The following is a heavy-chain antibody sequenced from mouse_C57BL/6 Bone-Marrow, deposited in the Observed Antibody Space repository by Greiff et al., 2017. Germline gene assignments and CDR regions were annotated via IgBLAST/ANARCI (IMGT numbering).Heavy chain of an antibody. D-gene: IGHD1-1*01. Sequence: EVKLVESGGDLVKPGGSLKLSCAASGFTFSSYGMSWVRQTPDKRLEWVATISSGGSYTYYPDSVKGRFTISRDNAKNTLYLQMSSLKSEDTAMYYCARQRLRAWFAYWGQGTLVTGSA. CDR2: ISSGGSYT. CDR1: GFTFSSYG. CDR3: ARQRLRAWFAY. V-gene: IGHV5-6*01. J-gene: IGHJ3*01.